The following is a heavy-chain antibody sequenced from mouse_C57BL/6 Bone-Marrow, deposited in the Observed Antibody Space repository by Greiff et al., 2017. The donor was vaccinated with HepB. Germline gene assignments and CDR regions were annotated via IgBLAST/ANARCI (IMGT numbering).Heavy chain of an antibody. Sequence: EVQLQQSGAELVRPGASVKLSCTASGFNIKDDYMHWVKQRPEQGLEWIGWIDPENGDTEYASKFQGKATITADKPSSTAYMQLSSLTSEDSAVYYCARPVVGGDFDYWGQGTTLTVSS. J-gene: IGHJ2*01. CDR1: GFNIKDDY. V-gene: IGHV14-4*01. CDR2: IDPENGDT. CDR3: ARPVVGGDFDY. D-gene: IGHD1-1*01.